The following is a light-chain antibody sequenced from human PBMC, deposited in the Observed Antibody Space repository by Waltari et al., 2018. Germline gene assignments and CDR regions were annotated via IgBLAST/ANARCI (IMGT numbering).Light chain of an antibody. V-gene: IGLV2-18*02. CDR2: EVS. CDR1: TSDVGRYNR. J-gene: IGLJ1*01. CDR3: SSYTSSITYV. Sequence: QSALTQPPSVSGSPGQSVTISCTGTTSDVGRYNRVSWYQQAPGTAPKLLISEVSKRPSGVPGRFSGSKSDNTASLTISGLQAEDEADYYCSSYTSSITYVFGTGTKVTVL.